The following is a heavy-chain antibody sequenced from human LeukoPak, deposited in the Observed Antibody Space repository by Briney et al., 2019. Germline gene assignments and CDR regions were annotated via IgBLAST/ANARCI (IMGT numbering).Heavy chain of an antibody. CDR1: GHTFTSYG. Sequence: GASVKVSCKASGHTFTSYGISWVRQAPGQGLEWMGWISAYNGNTNYAQKLQGRVPMTTDTSTSTAYMELRSLRSDDTAVYYCARTHAYDILTGYYNRYFDYWGQGTLVTVSS. CDR2: ISAYNGNT. V-gene: IGHV1-18*04. CDR3: ARTHAYDILTGYYNRYFDY. J-gene: IGHJ4*02. D-gene: IGHD3-9*01.